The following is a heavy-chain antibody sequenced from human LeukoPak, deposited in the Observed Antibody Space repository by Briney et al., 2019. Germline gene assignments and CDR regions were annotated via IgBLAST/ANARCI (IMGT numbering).Heavy chain of an antibody. CDR2: ISSSSSYI. D-gene: IGHD6-19*01. Sequence: GRSLRLSCAVSGFKFDDYAMHWVRQAPGKGLEWVSSISSSSSYIYYADSVKGRFTISRDNAKNSLYLQMNSLRAEDTAVYYCARDVAGGTINGDYWGQGTLVTVSS. J-gene: IGHJ4*02. V-gene: IGHV3-21*01. CDR1: GFKFDDYA. CDR3: ARDVAGGTINGDY.